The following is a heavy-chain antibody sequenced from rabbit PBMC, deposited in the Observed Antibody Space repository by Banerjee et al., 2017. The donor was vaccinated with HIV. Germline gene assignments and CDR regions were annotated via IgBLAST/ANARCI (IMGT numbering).Heavy chain of an antibody. Sequence: QEQLKETGGGLVQPGGSLTLTCKASGIDFSSYYYMCWVRQAPGKGLEWIGCVVTGSSITYYASWAKGRFTISKTSSTTVTLQMTSLTAADTATYFCARDPSPDYAGYDYPFNLWGQGTLVTVS. D-gene: IGHD6-1*01. CDR3: ARDPSPDYAGYDYPFNL. CDR1: GIDFSSYYY. CDR2: VVTGSSIT. J-gene: IGHJ4*01. V-gene: IGHV1S45*01.